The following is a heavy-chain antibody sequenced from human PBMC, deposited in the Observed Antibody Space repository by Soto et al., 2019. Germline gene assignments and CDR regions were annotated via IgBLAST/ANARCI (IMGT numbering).Heavy chain of an antibody. CDR3: ATHTYIVPVS. V-gene: IGHV3-7*03. CDR1: GFTFSSYW. CDR2: INQDGSEK. J-gene: IGHJ5*02. D-gene: IGHD2-15*01. Sequence: EVQLVESGGGLVQPGGSLRLSCAASGFTFSSYWMNWVRQAPGKGLEWVAHINQDGSEKYYVDSVKGRFTISRDNAKNSLFLKMNSLRAEDTAWYYCATHTYIVPVSLGQGTQVTVSS.